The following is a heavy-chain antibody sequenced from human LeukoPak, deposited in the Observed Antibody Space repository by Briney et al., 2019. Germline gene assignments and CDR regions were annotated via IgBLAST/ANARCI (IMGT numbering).Heavy chain of an antibody. V-gene: IGHV1-2*02. CDR1: GYTFTGYY. Sequence: GASVKVPCKASGYTFTGYYMHWVRQAPGQGLEWMGWINPNSGGTNYAQKFQGRVTMTRDTSISTAYMELSRLRSDDTAVYYCARDRSGITIFGVVIPEFDPWGQGTLVTVSS. D-gene: IGHD3-3*01. J-gene: IGHJ5*02. CDR2: INPNSGGT. CDR3: ARDRSGITIFGVVIPEFDP.